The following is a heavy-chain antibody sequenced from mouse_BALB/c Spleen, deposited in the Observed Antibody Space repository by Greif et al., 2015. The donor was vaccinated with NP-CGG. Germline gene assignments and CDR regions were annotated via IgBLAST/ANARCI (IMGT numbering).Heavy chain of an antibody. CDR1: GYTFSSYW. CDR2: ILPGSGST. V-gene: IGHV1-9*01. Sequence: VMLVESGAELMKPGATVKISCKATGYTFSSYWLEGVKQRPGHGLEWIGEILPGSGSTNYNEKFKGKATFTADTSSNTAYMQLSSLTSEDSAVYYCARPLYGSSLYAMDYWGQGTSVTVSS. CDR3: ARPLYGSSLYAMDY. J-gene: IGHJ4*01. D-gene: IGHD1-1*01.